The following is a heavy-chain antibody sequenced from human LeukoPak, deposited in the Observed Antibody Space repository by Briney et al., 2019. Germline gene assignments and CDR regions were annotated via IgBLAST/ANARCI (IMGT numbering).Heavy chain of an antibody. V-gene: IGHV4-34*01. CDR3: ARLVALRGVVVPAAMKARSYYYYYMDV. Sequence: SETLSLTCAVYGGSFSGYYWSWIRQPPGKGLEWIGEINHSGSTNYNPSLKSRVTISVDTSKNQFSLKLSSVTAADTAVYYCARLVALRGVVVPAAMKARSYYYYYMDVWGKGTTVTVSS. CDR1: GGSFSGYY. J-gene: IGHJ6*03. CDR2: INHSGST. D-gene: IGHD2-2*01.